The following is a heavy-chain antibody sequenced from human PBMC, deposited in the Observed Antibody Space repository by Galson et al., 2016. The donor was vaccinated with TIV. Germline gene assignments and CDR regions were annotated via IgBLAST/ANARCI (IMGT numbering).Heavy chain of an antibody. CDR2: SKNRQKNYLT. D-gene: IGHD2-8*01. V-gene: IGHV3-72*01. J-gene: IGHJ4*02. CDR3: VMYVSGLPN. CDR1: GLTFSDHY. Sequence: SLRLSCAASGLTFSDHYMDWVRQAPGMGLEWVGRSKNRQKNYLTEYAASVKGRFTISRDDSKMSLYLQMKSLKSDDTAVYYCVMYVSGLPNWGQGTLVTVSS.